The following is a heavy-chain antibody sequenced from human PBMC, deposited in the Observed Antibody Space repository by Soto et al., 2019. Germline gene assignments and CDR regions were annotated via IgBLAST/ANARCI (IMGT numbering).Heavy chain of an antibody. CDR3: ARAAYYDFWSGPYYMDV. V-gene: IGHV3-23*01. J-gene: IGHJ6*03. CDR2: ISGSGGST. Sequence: GGSLRLSCAASGFTFSSYAMSWVRQAPGKGLEWVSAISGSGGSTYYADSVKGRFTISRDNSKNTLYLQMNSLRAEDTAVYYCARAAYYDFWSGPYYMDVWGKGTTVTVSS. CDR1: GFTFSSYA. D-gene: IGHD3-3*01.